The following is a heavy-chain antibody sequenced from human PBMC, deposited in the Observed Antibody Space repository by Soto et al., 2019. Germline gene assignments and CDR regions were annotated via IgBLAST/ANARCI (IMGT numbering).Heavy chain of an antibody. CDR1: GGSISSGGYS. J-gene: IGHJ6*02. CDR3: ARDRGITMVREPYGVGGMDV. Sequence: QLQLQESGSGLVKPSQTLSLTCAVSGGSISSGGYSWSWIRQPPGKGLEWIGYIYHSGSTYYNPSLKGRDTLSVDRSKDQFSLKLSSVPAADTAVYYCARDRGITMVREPYGVGGMDVWGQGTTVTVSS. V-gene: IGHV4-30-2*01. D-gene: IGHD3-10*01. CDR2: IYHSGST.